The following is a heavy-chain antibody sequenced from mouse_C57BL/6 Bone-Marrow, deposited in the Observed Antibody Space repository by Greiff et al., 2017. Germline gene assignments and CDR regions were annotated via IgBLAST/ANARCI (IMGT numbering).Heavy chain of an antibody. CDR1: GYTFTSYW. J-gene: IGHJ2*01. CDR3: ARVRIGYGKKDYFDY. CDR2: IDPSDSET. D-gene: IGHD2-10*02. V-gene: IGHV1-52*01. Sequence: QVQLQQSGAELVRPGSSVKLSCKASGYTFTSYWMHWVKQRPIQGLEWIGNIDPSDSETHYNQKFKDKATLTVDKSSSTAYMQLSSLTSEDSAVYYCARVRIGYGKKDYFDYWGQGTTLTVSS.